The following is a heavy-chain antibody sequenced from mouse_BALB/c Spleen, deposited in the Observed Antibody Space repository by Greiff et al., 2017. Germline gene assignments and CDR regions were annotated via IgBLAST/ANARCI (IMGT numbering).Heavy chain of an antibody. CDR1: GYSITSGYY. J-gene: IGHJ2*01. CDR3: ARAGRLPYYFDY. Sequence: EVKLQESGPGLVKPSQSLSLTCSVTGYSITSGYYWNWLRQFPGNKLEWMGYISYDGSNNYNPSLKNRISITRDTSKNQFFLKLNSVTTEDTATYYCARAGRLPYYFDYWGQGTTLTVSS. V-gene: IGHV3-6*02. CDR2: ISYDGSN. D-gene: IGHD2-4*01.